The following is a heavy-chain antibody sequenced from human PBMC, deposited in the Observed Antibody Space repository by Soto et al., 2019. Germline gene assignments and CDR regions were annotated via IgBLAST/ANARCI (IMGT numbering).Heavy chain of an antibody. CDR3: ARSGSYDSSGYYYDS. V-gene: IGHV4-31*03. J-gene: IGHJ4*02. CDR1: GASISSCGYY. CDR2: IYYNGIT. D-gene: IGHD3-22*01. Sequence: QVQLQESGPGLVKPSQTLSLTCTVSGASISSCGYYWSWIRQRPGKGLEWIGYIYYNGITYYNPSLKSRVTISVDTSENQFYLRLSSVTAADTAVYYCARSGSYDSSGYYYDSWGQGTLVTVSS.